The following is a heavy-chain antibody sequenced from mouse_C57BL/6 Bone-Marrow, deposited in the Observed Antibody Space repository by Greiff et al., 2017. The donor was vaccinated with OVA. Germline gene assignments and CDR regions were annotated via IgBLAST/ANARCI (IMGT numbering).Heavy chain of an antibody. V-gene: IGHV10-1*01. CDR3: VRHGGPYWYFDV. Sequence: DVKLVESGGGLVQPKGSLKLSCAASGFSFNTYAMNWVRQAPGKGLEWVARIRSKSNNYATYYADSVKDRFTISRDDSESMLYLQMNNLKTEDTAMYYCVRHGGPYWYFDVWGTGTTVTVSS. J-gene: IGHJ1*03. CDR1: GFSFNTYA. CDR2: IRSKSNNYAT.